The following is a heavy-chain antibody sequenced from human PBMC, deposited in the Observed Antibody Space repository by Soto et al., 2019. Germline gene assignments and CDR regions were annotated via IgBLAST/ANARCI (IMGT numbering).Heavy chain of an antibody. CDR3: ARDLGGPDY. V-gene: IGHV3-74*03. J-gene: IGHJ4*02. CDR1: GFTLSAYW. Sequence: SLRLSFAASGFTLSAYWMHWVRQAPGRGLEWVSRLSSDGFCTAYADSVKGRFHISRDNARNTLFLQMNGLRAEDTAVYYCARDLGGPDYWGRGTLVTVSS. CDR2: LSSDGFCT. D-gene: IGHD3-16*01.